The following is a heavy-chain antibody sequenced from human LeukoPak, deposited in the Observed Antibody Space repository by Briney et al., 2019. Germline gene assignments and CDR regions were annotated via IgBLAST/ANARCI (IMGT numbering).Heavy chain of an antibody. D-gene: IGHD2-15*01. J-gene: IGHJ5*02. V-gene: IGHV1-2*02. Sequence: ASVKVSCKASGYTFTGYYMHWVRQAPGQGLEWMGWINPNSGGTNYAQKFQGRVTMTRDTSISTAYMELSRLRSDDTAVYYCVREPLGYCSGGSCYRYNWFDPWGQGTLVTVSS. CDR2: INPNSGGT. CDR3: VREPLGYCSGGSCYRYNWFDP. CDR1: GYTFTGYY.